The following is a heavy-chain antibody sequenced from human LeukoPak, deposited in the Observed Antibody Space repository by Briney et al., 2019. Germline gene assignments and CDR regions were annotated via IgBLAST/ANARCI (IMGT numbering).Heavy chain of an antibody. D-gene: IGHD3-22*01. V-gene: IGHV1-18*01. CDR1: GYTFTSYG. Sequence: GASVKVSCKASGYTFTSYGISWVRQAPGQGLEWMGRISAYNGNTNYAQKLQGRVTMTTDTSTSTAYMELRSLRSDDTAVYYCARGGSGSSGYYVVVVDAFDIWGQGTMVTVSS. J-gene: IGHJ3*02. CDR3: ARGGSGSSGYYVVVVDAFDI. CDR2: ISAYNGNT.